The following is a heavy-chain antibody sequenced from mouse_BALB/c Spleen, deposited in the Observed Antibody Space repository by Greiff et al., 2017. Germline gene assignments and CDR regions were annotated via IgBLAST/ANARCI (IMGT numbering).Heavy chain of an antibody. CDR1: GFTFSSFG. CDR2: ISSGSSTI. V-gene: IGHV5-17*02. Sequence: DVHLVESGGGLVQPGGSRKLSCAASGFTFSSFGMHWVRQAPEKGLEWVAYISSGSSTIYYADTVKGRFTISRDNPKNTLFLQMTSLMSEDTAMYYCARERGITTAIAYWGQGTLVTVSA. J-gene: IGHJ3*01. D-gene: IGHD1-2*01. CDR3: ARERGITTAIAY.